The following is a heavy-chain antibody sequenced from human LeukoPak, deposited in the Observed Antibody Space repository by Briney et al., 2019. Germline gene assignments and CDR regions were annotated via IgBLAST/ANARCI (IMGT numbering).Heavy chain of an antibody. CDR1: GFTFSSFG. CDR3: VRASHIVVVTGIPQGYYYYMDV. V-gene: IGHV3-48*01. Sequence: PGGSLRLSCAASGFTFSSFGMNWVRQAPGKGLEWVSYISSSSSTIYYADSVKGRFTISRDNAKNSLYLQMNSLRAEDTAVYYCVRASHIVVVTGIPQGYYYYMDVWGKGTTVTVSS. J-gene: IGHJ6*03. CDR2: ISSSSSTI. D-gene: IGHD2-21*02.